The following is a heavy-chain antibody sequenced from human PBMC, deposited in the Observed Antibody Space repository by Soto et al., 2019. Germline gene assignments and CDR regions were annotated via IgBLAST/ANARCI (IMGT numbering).Heavy chain of an antibody. CDR3: ASRDGYNHFHYYYYGMDV. CDR2: IIPIFGTA. CDR1: GGTFSSYA. Sequence: SVKVSCKASGGTFSSYAISWVRQAPGQGLEWMGGIIPIFGTANYAQKFQGRVTITADESTSTAYMELSSLRSEDTAVYYCASRDGYNHFHYYYYGMDVWGQGTTVTVSS. V-gene: IGHV1-69*13. J-gene: IGHJ6*02. D-gene: IGHD5-12*01.